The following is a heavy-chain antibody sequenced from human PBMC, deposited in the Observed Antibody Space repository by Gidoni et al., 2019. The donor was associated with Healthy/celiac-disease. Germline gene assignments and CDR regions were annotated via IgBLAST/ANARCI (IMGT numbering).Heavy chain of an antibody. J-gene: IGHJ5*02. V-gene: IGHV1-2*04. Sequence: QVQLVQSGAEVKKPGASVKVSCKASGYTFTGYYMHGVRQDPGQGLEWMGWINPNSGGTNYAQKFQGWVTMTRDTSISTAYMELSRLRSDDTAVYYCARGADTAMVYNWFDPWGQGTLVTVSS. D-gene: IGHD5-18*01. CDR2: INPNSGGT. CDR1: GYTFTGYY. CDR3: ARGADTAMVYNWFDP.